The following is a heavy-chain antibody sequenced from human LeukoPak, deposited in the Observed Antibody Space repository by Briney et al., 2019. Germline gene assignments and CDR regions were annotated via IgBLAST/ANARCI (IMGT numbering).Heavy chain of an antibody. D-gene: IGHD3-10*01. J-gene: IGHJ4*02. CDR3: ARFGSYFEY. CDR2: VYYSGST. V-gene: IGHV4-59*01. CDR1: GGSINYYY. Sequence: SETLSLTCTVSGGSINYYYWSWIRQPPGKGLEWIGYVYYSGSTNYNPSLKSRVTISEDTSKNQFSLKLNSVTAADTAVYYCARFGSYFEYWGRGTLATVSS.